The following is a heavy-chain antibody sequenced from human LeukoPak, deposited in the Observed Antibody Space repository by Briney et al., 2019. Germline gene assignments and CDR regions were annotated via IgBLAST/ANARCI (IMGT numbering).Heavy chain of an antibody. CDR1: GFTFSNYG. Sequence: PGGSLRLSCAASGFTFSNYGMHWVRQAPGKGLEWVAFIRLDGTNKYYADSMKGRLTISRDNSKNTLYLQMNSLRAEDTAVYYCAGPSSSGVGYWGQGTLVTVSS. CDR2: IRLDGTNK. V-gene: IGHV3-30*02. D-gene: IGHD3-10*01. CDR3: AGPSSSGVGY. J-gene: IGHJ4*02.